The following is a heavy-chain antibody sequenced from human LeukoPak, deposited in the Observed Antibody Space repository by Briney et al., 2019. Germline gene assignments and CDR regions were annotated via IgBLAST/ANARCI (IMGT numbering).Heavy chain of an antibody. Sequence: GGSLRLSCAASGFTFSNFAMNWVRQAPGKGLEWVSSISSSGDRGRTYYAASVKGRFTISRDNSRNTLYLQMNSLRDEDTAVYYCAKERSLERDWYGEWDSWGQGTPVTVSS. J-gene: IGHJ4*02. V-gene: IGHV3-23*01. CDR3: AKERSLERDWYGEWDS. D-gene: IGHD3-10*01. CDR1: GFTFSNFA. CDR2: ISSSGDRGRT.